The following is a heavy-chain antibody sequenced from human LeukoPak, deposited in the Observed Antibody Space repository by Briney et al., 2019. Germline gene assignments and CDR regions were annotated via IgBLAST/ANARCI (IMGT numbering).Heavy chain of an antibody. V-gene: IGHV4-34*01. D-gene: IGHD3-3*01. J-gene: IGHJ2*01. CDR3: ARGLTGDYDFWSGYYYYWYFDL. Sequence: PSETLSLTCAVYGGSFSGYYWSWIRQPPGKGLEWIGEINHSGSTNYNPSLKSRVTISVDTSKNQFSLKLSSVTAADTAVYYCARGLTGDYDFWSGYYYYWYFDLWGRGTLVTVSS. CDR1: GGSFSGYY. CDR2: INHSGST.